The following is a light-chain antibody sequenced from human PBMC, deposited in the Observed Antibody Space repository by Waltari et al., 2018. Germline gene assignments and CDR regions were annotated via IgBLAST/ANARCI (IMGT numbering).Light chain of an antibody. CDR1: RRVTSNS. Sequence: EIVLTQSPGTLSLSPGESATLSCRASRRVTSNSLAWYQQKPGQAPRLLIHGACSRATDIPDRFSGSGSGTDFTLTINRLEPEDFAVYYCQQFGSSPFTFGQGTRLEIK. J-gene: IGKJ5*01. CDR2: GAC. CDR3: QQFGSSPFT. V-gene: IGKV3-20*01.